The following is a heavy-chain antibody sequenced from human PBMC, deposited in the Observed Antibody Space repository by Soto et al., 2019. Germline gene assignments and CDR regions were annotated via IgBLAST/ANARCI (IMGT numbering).Heavy chain of an antibody. J-gene: IGHJ4*02. V-gene: IGHV4-4*02. D-gene: IGHD6-19*01. CDR3: AASPGWWRLDD. Sequence: QVQLQESGPGLVKPSGTLSLTCTVSGASISSGYWWSWVRQPPGKGLEWIGEIYGSGTANHSPSLKXXVTISVDKSKDQVSLSLNSVTAADTAVYYCAASPGWWRLDDWGQGTLVTVSS. CDR1: GASISSGYW. CDR2: IYGSGTA.